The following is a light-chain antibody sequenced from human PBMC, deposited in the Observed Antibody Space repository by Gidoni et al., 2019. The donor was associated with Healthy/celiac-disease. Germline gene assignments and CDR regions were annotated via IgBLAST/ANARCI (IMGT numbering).Light chain of an antibody. CDR2: AAS. CDR1: QGISSY. Sequence: DIKLTQSPSFLSSSVGDRVTITCRASQGISSYLAWYQQKPWKAPKLLIYAASTLPSVVPSRFSGSGSWTEFTLTIRSLQPEDFATYYCQQLNSYSLTFGGGTKVEI. V-gene: IGKV1-9*01. CDR3: QQLNSYSLT. J-gene: IGKJ4*01.